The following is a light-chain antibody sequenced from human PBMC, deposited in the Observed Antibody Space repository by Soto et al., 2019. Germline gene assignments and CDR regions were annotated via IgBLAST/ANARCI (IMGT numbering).Light chain of an antibody. CDR2: EVS. Sequence: QSALTQPASVSGSPGQSITISCTGTSSDIGNYDFVSWYQQVPGTAPKAMIYEVSSRPSGVSNRFSGSKSGNTASLTISGLQAEEEAYYYCSSYTTSTSFILFGGGTKVTV. V-gene: IGLV2-14*01. CDR1: SSDIGNYDF. CDR3: SSYTTSTSFIL. J-gene: IGLJ2*01.